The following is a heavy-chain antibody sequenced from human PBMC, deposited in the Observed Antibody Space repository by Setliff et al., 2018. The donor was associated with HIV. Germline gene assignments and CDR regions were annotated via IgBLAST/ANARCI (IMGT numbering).Heavy chain of an antibody. Sequence: PSETLSLTCAVYGGSFSGYHWSWIRQPPGKGLEWIGYIYYSGSTNYNPSLKSRITISLDTAKRQFSLTMTSVTAADTAVYYCARGLSSQTYWGTRPLGLDYWGQGSLVTVSS. D-gene: IGHD2-2*01. CDR3: ARGLSSQTYWGTRPLGLDY. CDR1: GGSFSGYH. J-gene: IGHJ4*01. V-gene: IGHV4-59*08. CDR2: IYYSGST.